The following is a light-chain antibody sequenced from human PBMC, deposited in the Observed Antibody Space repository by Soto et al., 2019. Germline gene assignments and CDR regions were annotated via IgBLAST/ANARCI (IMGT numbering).Light chain of an antibody. CDR1: QSVSSN. Sequence: EIVMTRSPTTLSLSPAESATLSCSASQSVSSNLAWYQQKPGQAPRLLIYGASTRATGIPARFIGSGSGTEFTLTISSLQSEDFAVYYCQHYNNWPPWTFGQGTKVDIK. CDR2: GAS. J-gene: IGKJ1*01. CDR3: QHYNNWPPWT. V-gene: IGKV3-15*01.